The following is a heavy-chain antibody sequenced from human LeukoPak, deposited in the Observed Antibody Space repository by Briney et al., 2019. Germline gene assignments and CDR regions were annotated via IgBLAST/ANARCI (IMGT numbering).Heavy chain of an antibody. Sequence: GGSLRLSCAASGFTFRSYTMNWVRQAPGKGLEWVSSINSGNVYKYYADTVRGRFTISRDNAMNSVYLEMNSLKAEDTAVYYCAREGGGDLGYYYMDVWGKGTTVTVSS. V-gene: IGHV3-21*01. CDR3: AREGGGDLGYYYMDV. CDR1: GFTFRSYT. D-gene: IGHD2-21*02. J-gene: IGHJ6*03. CDR2: INSGNVYK.